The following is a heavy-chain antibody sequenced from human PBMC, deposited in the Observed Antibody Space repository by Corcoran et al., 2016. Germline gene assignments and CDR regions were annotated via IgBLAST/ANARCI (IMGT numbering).Heavy chain of an antibody. J-gene: IGHJ5*02. CDR1: EYTFTTYD. CDR3: TRGGAGGFDP. Sequence: QVQLVQSGAEVKKPGASVKVSCKASEYTFTTYDLTWVRQATGQGLEWMGWMNPNRGNTGYAQKFQGRVTMTRNTSISTAYMELNNLRFDDTAVDYCTRGGAGGFDPWGQGTRVTVSS. V-gene: IGHV1-8*01. CDR2: MNPNRGNT. D-gene: IGHD3-10*01.